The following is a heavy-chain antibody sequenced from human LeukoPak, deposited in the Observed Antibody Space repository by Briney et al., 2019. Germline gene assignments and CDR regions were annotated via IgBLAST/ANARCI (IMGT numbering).Heavy chain of an antibody. J-gene: IGHJ5*02. CDR2: ISGSGGST. CDR1: GFTFSSYA. V-gene: IGHV3-23*01. D-gene: IGHD1-20*01. CDR3: AKDYGRGVMYWYYWNDNWFDP. Sequence: PGGSLRLSCAASGFTFSSYAMSWVRQAPGKGLEWVSAISGSGGSTYHADSVKGRFTISRDNSKNTLYLQMNSLRAEDTAVYYCAKDYGRGVMYWYYWNDNWFDPWGQGTLVTVSS.